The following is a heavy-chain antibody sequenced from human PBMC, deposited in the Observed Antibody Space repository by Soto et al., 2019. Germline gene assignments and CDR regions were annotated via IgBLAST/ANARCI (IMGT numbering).Heavy chain of an antibody. Sequence: QVQLVQSGAEVKKPGSSVKVSCKASGGTFSSYAISWVRQAPGQGLEWMGGIVPIFGTANYAQKFQGRVTITADESTSTAYMELSSLRSDDTAVYYCARSLWFGELLAPRNSAPYAMDVWGQGTTVTVSS. CDR2: IVPIFGTA. J-gene: IGHJ6*02. V-gene: IGHV1-69*01. CDR3: ARSLWFGELLAPRNSAPYAMDV. CDR1: GGTFSSYA. D-gene: IGHD3-10*01.